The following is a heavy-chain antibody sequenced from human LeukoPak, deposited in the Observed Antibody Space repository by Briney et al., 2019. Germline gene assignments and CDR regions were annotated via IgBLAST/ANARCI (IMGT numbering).Heavy chain of an antibody. D-gene: IGHD2-21*02. CDR3: AREMAVTGTVSYDS. CDR1: GFTFSDYY. J-gene: IGHJ5*01. V-gene: IGHV3-11*04. Sequence: GGSLRLSCAASGFTFSDYYMSWIRQAPGKGLEWVSYISSSGSTIYYADSVKGRFTISRHDAENSLYLEMNGLRAEDTAVYYCAREMAVTGTVSYDSWGQGILVTVSS. CDR2: ISSSGSTI.